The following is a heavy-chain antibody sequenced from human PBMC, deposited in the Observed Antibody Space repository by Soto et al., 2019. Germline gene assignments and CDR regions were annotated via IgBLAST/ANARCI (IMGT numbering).Heavy chain of an antibody. D-gene: IGHD5-18*01. CDR2: IKSKTDGGTT. J-gene: IGHJ6*02. CDR1: GFTFSNAW. V-gene: IGHV3-15*07. CDR3: TTEGGYSYGYWVRPYYYGMDV. Sequence: EVQLVESGGGLVKPGGSLRLSCAASGFTFSNAWMNWVRQAPGKGLEWVGRIKSKTDGGTTDYAAPVKGRFTISRDDSKNTLYLQMNSLKTEDTAVYYCTTEGGYSYGYWVRPYYYGMDVWGQGTTVTVSS.